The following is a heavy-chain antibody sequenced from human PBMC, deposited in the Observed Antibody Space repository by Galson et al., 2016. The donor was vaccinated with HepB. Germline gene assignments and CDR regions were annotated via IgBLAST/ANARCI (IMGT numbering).Heavy chain of an antibody. CDR3: ARFGHNSGSIVY. Sequence: SLRLSCAASGFTFTGYSMNWVRQAPGKGLEWVSSISRSCTKISYADSMKGRFTISRDNANNSLYLQMNSLRVEDTAVYYCARFGHNSGSIVYWGQGTLVTVSS. CDR2: ISRSCTKI. D-gene: IGHD1-1*01. V-gene: IGHV3-21*01. CDR1: GFTFTGYS. J-gene: IGHJ4*02.